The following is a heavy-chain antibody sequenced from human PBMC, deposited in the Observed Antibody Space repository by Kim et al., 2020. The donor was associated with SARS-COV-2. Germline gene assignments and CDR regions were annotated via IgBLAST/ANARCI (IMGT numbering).Heavy chain of an antibody. CDR2: IVVGSGNT. CDR1: GFTFTSSA. J-gene: IGHJ6*02. CDR3: AVSDILLYYYYGMDV. V-gene: IGHV1-58*01. D-gene: IGHD3-9*01. Sequence: SVKVSCKASGFTFTSSAVLWVRQTRGQRLEWIGWIVVGSGNTNYAQKFQERVTITSDMSTSTAYMELSSLRSEDTAVYYCAVSDILLYYYYGMDVWGQGTTVTVSS.